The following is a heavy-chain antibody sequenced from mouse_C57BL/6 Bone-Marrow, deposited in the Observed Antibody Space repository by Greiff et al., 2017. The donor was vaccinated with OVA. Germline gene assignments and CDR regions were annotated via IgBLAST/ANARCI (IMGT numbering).Heavy chain of an antibody. CDR1: GFNIKDDY. J-gene: IGHJ4*01. Sequence: VQLQQSGAELVRPGASVKLSCTASGFNIKDDYMHWVKQRPEKGLEWIGWIDPENGDTEYASKFQGKATITADTSSNTAYLQLSSLTSEDTAVYYCTLLPYWYAMDYWGQGTSVTVSS. D-gene: IGHD4-1*01. CDR3: TLLPYWYAMDY. CDR2: IDPENGDT. V-gene: IGHV14-4*01.